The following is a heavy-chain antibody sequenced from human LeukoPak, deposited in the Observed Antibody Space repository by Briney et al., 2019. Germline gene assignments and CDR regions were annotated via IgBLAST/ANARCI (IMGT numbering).Heavy chain of an antibody. CDR3: ARDAGRHYFDY. V-gene: IGHV1-69*13. Sequence: SVKVSCKASGGTFSSYAISWVRQAPGQGLEWMGGIIPIFGTANYAQKFQGRVTVTAGESTTTADMELSSLRSEDTAVYYCARDAGRHYFDYWGQGTLVTVSS. CDR2: IIPIFGTA. J-gene: IGHJ4*02. CDR1: GGTFSSYA.